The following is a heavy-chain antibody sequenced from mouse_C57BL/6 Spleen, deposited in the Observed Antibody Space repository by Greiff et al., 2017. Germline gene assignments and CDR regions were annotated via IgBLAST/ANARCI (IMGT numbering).Heavy chain of an antibody. J-gene: IGHJ2*01. V-gene: IGHV1-26*01. CDR2: INPNNGGT. CDR1: GYTFTDYY. D-gene: IGHD2-2*01. CDR3: ARSGYGYDKGGDY. Sequence: EVQLQQSGPELVKPGASVKISCKASGYTFTDYYMNWVKQSHGKSLEWIGDINPNNGGTSYNQKFKGKATLTVDKSSSTAYMELRSLTSEDSAVYYCARSGYGYDKGGDYWGQGTTLTVSS.